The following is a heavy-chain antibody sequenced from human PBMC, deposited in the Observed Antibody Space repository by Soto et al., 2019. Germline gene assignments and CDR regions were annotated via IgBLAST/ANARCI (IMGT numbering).Heavy chain of an antibody. CDR2: IYYSGST. CDR3: ARGVPYSYGYVSWFDP. Sequence: QVQLQESGPGLVKPSETLSLTCTVSGGSVSSGSYYWSWIRQPPGKGLEWIGYIYYSGSTNYNPSLTSRVTISVHTSKNQSSLKLSSVTAADTAVYYCARGVPYSYGYVSWFDPWGQGTLVTVSS. J-gene: IGHJ5*02. V-gene: IGHV4-61*01. D-gene: IGHD5-18*01. CDR1: GGSVSSGSYY.